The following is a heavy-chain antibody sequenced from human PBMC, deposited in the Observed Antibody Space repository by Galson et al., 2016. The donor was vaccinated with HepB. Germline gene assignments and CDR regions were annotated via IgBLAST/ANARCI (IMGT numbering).Heavy chain of an antibody. CDR1: GGSITTSSGDSH. CDR3: ARHSGYSPFDY. V-gene: IGHV4-39*01. J-gene: IGHJ4*02. CDR2: IHHNGVT. D-gene: IGHD3-22*01. Sequence: SETLSLTCTVSGGSITTSSGDSHWGWLRQPPGKGLEWLGNIHHNGVTYYNPSLRSRVTISRDTSKNQFSLRLSSVTAADTAVFYCARHSGYSPFDYWSQGTLAAVSS.